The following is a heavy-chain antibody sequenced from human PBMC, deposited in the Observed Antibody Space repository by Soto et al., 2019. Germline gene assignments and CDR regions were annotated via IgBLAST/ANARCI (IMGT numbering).Heavy chain of an antibody. CDR3: ARDLKTSGGQHWGFTDLES. CDR2: ISYDGTNK. CDR1: GFSFSISA. Sequence: PSGSLRLSCAASGFSFSISAMHWVCQAPGKGPEWVALISYDGTNKFYADSVKGRFTISRDNSKSTLYLQVESLRTEDAAGYYYARDLKTSGGQHWGFTDLESGGQGTSVPVSS. J-gene: IGHJ4*02. D-gene: IGHD7-27*01. V-gene: IGHV3-30-3*01.